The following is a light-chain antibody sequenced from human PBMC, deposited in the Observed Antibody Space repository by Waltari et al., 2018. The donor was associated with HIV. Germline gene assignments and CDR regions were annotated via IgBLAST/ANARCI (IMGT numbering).Light chain of an antibody. J-gene: IGLJ1*01. CDR2: KNF. CDR1: SSNIDNDN. Sequence: QSFLTQPPSASGTPGQTVTISCSASSSNIDNDNVYWYQQLPGMTPKLLIYKNFLRPSGVPDRFAASKSGTSASLTISGLRSADEADYYCVGWDSSLSAYVFGAGTKVAVL. CDR3: VGWDSSLSAYV. V-gene: IGLV1-47*01.